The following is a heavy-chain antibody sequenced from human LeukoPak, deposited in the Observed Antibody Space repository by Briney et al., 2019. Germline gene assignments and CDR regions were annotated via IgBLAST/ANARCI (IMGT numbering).Heavy chain of an antibody. CDR3: ASSIAVAGTIDY. V-gene: IGHV3-33*01. CDR2: IWYDGCNK. Sequence: QPGGSLRLPCGAYGFTFSSHGMHWVRQSAGKGLEWVAVIWYDGCNKYYADSVKGRFTISRDNSKITLYLQMNSLRAEDTAVYYCASSIAVAGTIDYWGQGTLVTVSS. J-gene: IGHJ4*02. CDR1: GFTFSSHG. D-gene: IGHD6-19*01.